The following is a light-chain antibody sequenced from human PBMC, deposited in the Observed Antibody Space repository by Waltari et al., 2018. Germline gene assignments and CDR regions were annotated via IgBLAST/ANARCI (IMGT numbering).Light chain of an antibody. CDR3: QTGGHGTWV. Sequence: QLVLTQSPSASASLGASVKLTCTLSSGHSTNVIAWLQKRSEEGPRYLMKVNSDGSHNKGDEIPDRCSGSSAGAERYRTISSLQSEDEADYYCQTGGHGTWVFGGGTKLTVL. V-gene: IGLV4-69*01. CDR2: VNSDGSH. CDR1: SGHSTNV. J-gene: IGLJ3*02.